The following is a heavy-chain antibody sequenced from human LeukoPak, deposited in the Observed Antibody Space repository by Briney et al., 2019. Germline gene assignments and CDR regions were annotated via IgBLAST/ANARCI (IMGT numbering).Heavy chain of an antibody. Sequence: GGSLRLSCAASGFTFDDYAMHWVRQAPGKGLEWVSGISWNSGSIGYADSVKGRFTISRDNAKNSLYLQMNRLRAEDTALYYCAKSGSPTIKRSGYDYWGQGTLVTVSS. CDR3: AKSGSPTIKRSGYDY. D-gene: IGHD3-22*01. CDR2: ISWNSGSI. V-gene: IGHV3-9*01. CDR1: GFTFDDYA. J-gene: IGHJ4*02.